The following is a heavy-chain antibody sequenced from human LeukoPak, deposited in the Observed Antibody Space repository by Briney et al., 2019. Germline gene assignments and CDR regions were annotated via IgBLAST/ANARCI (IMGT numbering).Heavy chain of an antibody. CDR2: IYYSGST. CDR1: GGSISSGDYY. J-gene: IGHJ4*02. D-gene: IGHD3-3*01. Sequence: SETLSLTCTVSGGSISSGDYYWSWIRQPPGKGLEWIGYIYYSGSTYYNPSLKSRVTISVDTSKNQFSLKLSSVTAADTAVYYCARIGYYTLYFDYWGQGTLVTVSS. V-gene: IGHV4-30-4*01. CDR3: ARIGYYTLYFDY.